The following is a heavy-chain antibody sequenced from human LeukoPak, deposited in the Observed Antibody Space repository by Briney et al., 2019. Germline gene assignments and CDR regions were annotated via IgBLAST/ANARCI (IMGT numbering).Heavy chain of an antibody. CDR3: ARGVVIAPQTLDY. CDR1: GDSVSSFY. Sequence: SETLSLTCTVSGDSVSSFYWSWIRQPPGKGLEWIGYIYYSGSTNYNPSLKSRVTISVDTSKSQFSLKLSSVTAADTAVYYCARGVVIAPQTLDYWGQGTLVTVSS. CDR2: IYYSGST. V-gene: IGHV4-59*02. D-gene: IGHD2-21*01. J-gene: IGHJ4*02.